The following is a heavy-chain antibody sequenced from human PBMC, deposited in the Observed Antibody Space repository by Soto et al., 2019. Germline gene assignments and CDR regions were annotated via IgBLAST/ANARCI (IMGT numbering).Heavy chain of an antibody. V-gene: IGHV4-59*12. D-gene: IGHD1-26*01. J-gene: IGHJ6*02. CDR1: GGSISSYY. CDR3: ASGSRVNYYYFDLDV. Sequence: PSETLSLTCTVSGGSISSYYWSWIRQPPGKGLEWIGYIYYSGSTYYNPSLESRVTISVDWSNNQLSLKLSSVTAADTAVYYCASGSRVNYYYFDLDVWGQGTTVTVSS. CDR2: IYYSGST.